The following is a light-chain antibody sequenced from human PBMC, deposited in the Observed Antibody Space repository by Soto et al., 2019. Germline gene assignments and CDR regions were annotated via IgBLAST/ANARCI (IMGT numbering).Light chain of an antibody. CDR1: QSVSSS. CDR2: GAS. CDR3: QQYNNWPPIT. Sequence: EIVMTQSPATLSVSPGERATLSCRASQSVSSSLAWYQQKPGQAPRLLTYGASTRATGIPARFSGSGSGTEFTLTISSLQSEDFAIYYCQQYNNWPPITFGQGTRLEIK. V-gene: IGKV3-15*01. J-gene: IGKJ5*01.